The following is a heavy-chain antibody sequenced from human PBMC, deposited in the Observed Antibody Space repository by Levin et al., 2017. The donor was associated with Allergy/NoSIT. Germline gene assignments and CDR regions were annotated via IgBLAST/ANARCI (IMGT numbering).Heavy chain of an antibody. CDR1: GFTFSSYG. V-gene: IGHV3-30*18. CDR3: ANVRRGGLSYYYYGMDV. CDR2: ISYDGSNK. J-gene: IGHJ6*02. Sequence: GGSLRLSCAASGFTFSSYGMHWVRQAPGKGLEWVAVISYDGSNKYYADSVKGRFTISRDNSKNTLYLQMNSLRAEDTAVYYCANVRRGGLSYYYYGMDVWGQGTTVTVSS. D-gene: IGHD3-10*02.